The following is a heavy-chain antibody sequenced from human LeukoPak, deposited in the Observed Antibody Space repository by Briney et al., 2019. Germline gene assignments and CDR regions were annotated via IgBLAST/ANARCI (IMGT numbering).Heavy chain of an antibody. D-gene: IGHD1-7*01. CDR3: ARGYMGTTDY. CDR2: TYYRSKWDK. CDR1: GDSVSSNSAA. J-gene: IGHJ4*02. V-gene: IGHV6-1*01. Sequence: SQTLSLTCAISGDSVSSNSAAWNWIRQSPSRGLEWLGRTYYRSKWDKNYAASVKSRITINPDTSKNQLSLQLNSVTPEDTAVYYCARGYMGTTDYWGQGTLVIVSS.